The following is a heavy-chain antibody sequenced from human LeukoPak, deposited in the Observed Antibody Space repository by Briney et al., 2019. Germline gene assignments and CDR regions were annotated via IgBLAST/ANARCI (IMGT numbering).Heavy chain of an antibody. V-gene: IGHV4-34*01. Sequence: SETLSLTCAVYGGSFSGYYWSWIRQPPGKGLEWIGEINHSGSTNYNPSLKSRVTISVDMSKNQFSLKLSSVTAADTAVYYCARVSRGIRPYYYYGMDVWGQGTTVTVSS. CDR3: ARVSRGIRPYYYYGMDV. J-gene: IGHJ6*02. D-gene: IGHD1-14*01. CDR1: GGSFSGYY. CDR2: INHSGST.